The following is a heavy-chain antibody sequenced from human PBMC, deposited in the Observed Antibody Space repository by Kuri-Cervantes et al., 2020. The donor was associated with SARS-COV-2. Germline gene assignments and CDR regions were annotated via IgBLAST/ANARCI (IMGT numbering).Heavy chain of an antibody. V-gene: IGHV4-61*02. D-gene: IGHD5-18*01. CDR3: ARDVVHTYGWRAFDY. CDR2: FYTTERI. Sequence: LSCTVSGASISNGSYYWSWIRQPAGKGLEWIGRFYTTERINYNPSLKSRVTISVDTSKNQFSLRLTSVTAADTAVYYCARDVVHTYGWRAFDYWGQGSLVTVSS. CDR1: GASISNGSYY. J-gene: IGHJ4*02.